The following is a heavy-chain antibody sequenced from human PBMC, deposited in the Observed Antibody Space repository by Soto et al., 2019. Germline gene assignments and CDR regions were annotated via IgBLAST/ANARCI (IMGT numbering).Heavy chain of an antibody. Sequence: EVQLLESGGDLVQPGGSLRLSCVASGITFGSYAMSWVRQAPGKGLEWVSAISGSGGNTYYADSVKGRFTISRDNSKNTLYLQMNSLRAEDTAVYYCANYNYYDASGPSWGQGTLVTVSS. CDR1: GITFGSYA. J-gene: IGHJ5*02. CDR2: ISGSGGNT. V-gene: IGHV3-23*01. D-gene: IGHD3-22*01. CDR3: ANYNYYDASGPS.